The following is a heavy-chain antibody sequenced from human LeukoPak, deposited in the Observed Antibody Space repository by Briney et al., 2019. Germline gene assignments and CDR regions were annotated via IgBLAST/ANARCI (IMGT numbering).Heavy chain of an antibody. CDR1: GGTFSSYA. CDR3: ARGMATIRPYFQH. Sequence: GALVKVSCKASGGTFSSYAISWVRQAPGQGLEWMGGIIPIFGTANYAQKFQGRVTITTDESASTAYMELSSLRSEDTAVYYCARGMATIRPYFQHWGQGTLVTVSS. V-gene: IGHV1-69*05. J-gene: IGHJ1*01. CDR2: IIPIFGTA. D-gene: IGHD5-24*01.